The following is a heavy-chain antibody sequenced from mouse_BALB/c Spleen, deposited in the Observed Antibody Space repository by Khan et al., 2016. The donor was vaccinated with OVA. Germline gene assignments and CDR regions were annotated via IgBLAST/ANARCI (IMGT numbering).Heavy chain of an antibody. V-gene: IGHV5-6-4*01. CDR3: TRGEGYYGNPYAIDF. CDR2: ISSGGTYT. J-gene: IGHJ4*01. D-gene: IGHD2-1*01. Sequence: EVELVESGGGLVKPGGSLKLSCAASGFTFSSYTMSWVRQTPEKRLEWVATISSGGTYTYYVDSVEGRFTLSRDNAKNTLYLEMTSLKSEDTASYYCTRGEGYYGNPYAIDFWGQGTSVTVSS. CDR1: GFTFSSYT.